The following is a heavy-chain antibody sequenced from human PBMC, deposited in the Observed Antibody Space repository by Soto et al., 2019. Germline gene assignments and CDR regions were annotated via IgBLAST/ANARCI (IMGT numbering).Heavy chain of an antibody. CDR3: AKDRYYYGSGSYYNVDY. Sequence: PGGSLRLSCAASGFTFSSYGMHWVRQAPGKGLEWVAVISYDGSNKYYADSVKGRFTISRDNSKNTLYLQMNSLRAEDTAVYYCAKDRYYYGSGSYYNVDYWGQGTLVTVSS. CDR2: ISYDGSNK. V-gene: IGHV3-30*18. D-gene: IGHD3-10*01. J-gene: IGHJ4*02. CDR1: GFTFSSYG.